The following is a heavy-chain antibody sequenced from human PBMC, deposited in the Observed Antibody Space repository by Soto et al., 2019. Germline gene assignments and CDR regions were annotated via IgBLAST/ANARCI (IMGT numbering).Heavy chain of an antibody. D-gene: IGHD1-1*01. CDR2: IYYSGSS. J-gene: IGHJ4*02. Sequence: ETLSLTCTVSGGSITSSEYYWAWIRQPPGKGLQFVGTIYYSGSSYSNPSLKSRLSMSVDTSKNQFSLTMKSVTAADTGVYYCASHPLNWSDDDSWGQGVLVTV. CDR1: GGSITSSEYY. V-gene: IGHV4-39*01. CDR3: ASHPLNWSDDDS.